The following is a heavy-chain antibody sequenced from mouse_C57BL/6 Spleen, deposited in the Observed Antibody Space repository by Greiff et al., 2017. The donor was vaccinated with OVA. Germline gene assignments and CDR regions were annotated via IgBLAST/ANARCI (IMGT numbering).Heavy chain of an antibody. CDR3: ARPGGYAWFAY. CDR1: GFTFSDYG. Sequence: EVKLVESGGGLVKPGGSLKLSCAASGFTFSDYGMHWVRQAPEKGLEWVAYISSGSSTIYYADTVKGRFTISRDNAKNTLFLQRTSLRSEDTAMYYCARPGGYAWFAYWGQGTLVTVSA. D-gene: IGHD2-2*01. CDR2: ISSGSSTI. V-gene: IGHV5-17*01. J-gene: IGHJ3*01.